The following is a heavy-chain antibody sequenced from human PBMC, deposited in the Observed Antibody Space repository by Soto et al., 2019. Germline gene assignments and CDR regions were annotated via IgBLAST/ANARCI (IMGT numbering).Heavy chain of an antibody. J-gene: IGHJ6*02. V-gene: IGHV1-8*01. CDR1: GYTFTSYD. CDR2: MNPNSGNT. CDR3: ARGNYDFWSGYSPLNYYGMDV. D-gene: IGHD3-3*01. Sequence: GASVKVSCKASGYTFTSYDINWVRQATGQGLEWMGWMNPNSGNTGYAQKFQGRVTMTRNTSISTAYMELSSLRSEDTAVHYCARGNYDFWSGYSPLNYYGMDVWGQGTTVTVSS.